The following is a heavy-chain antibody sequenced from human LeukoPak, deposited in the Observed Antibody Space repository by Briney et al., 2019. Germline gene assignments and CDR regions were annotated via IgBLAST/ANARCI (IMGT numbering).Heavy chain of an antibody. J-gene: IGHJ5*02. CDR2: MNPNTGDT. CDR1: GFTFTSYD. CDR3: VRDGEGVAISVDYWFDP. V-gene: IGHV1-8*01. D-gene: IGHD3-10*01. Sequence: ASVTVSCKASGFTFTSYDINWVRQASGQGLEWMGWMNPNTGDTGYAQKFQGRVTMTRDISISTAYMELRGLRSEDTAIYYCVRDGEGVAISVDYWFDPWGRGTLVTVSS.